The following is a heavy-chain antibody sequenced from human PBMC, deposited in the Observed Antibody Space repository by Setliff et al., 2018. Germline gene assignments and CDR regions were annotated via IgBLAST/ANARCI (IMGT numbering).Heavy chain of an antibody. Sequence: GGSLRLSCAASRFTFINSWMKWGRQAQGKGLEWVANIKQDGSEKYYVDSVKGRFTISRDNAKNSLYLQMNSLRAEDTAVYYCARDGGEYWGQGTLVTVSS. CDR3: ARDGGEY. CDR2: IKQDGSEK. D-gene: IGHD3-16*01. V-gene: IGHV3-7*01. J-gene: IGHJ4*02. CDR1: RFTFINSW.